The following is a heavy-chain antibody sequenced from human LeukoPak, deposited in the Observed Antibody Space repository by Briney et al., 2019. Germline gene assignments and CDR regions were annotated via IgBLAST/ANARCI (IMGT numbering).Heavy chain of an antibody. CDR3: TRVFGDTLGWDYMDV. CDR1: GFTFSDHY. J-gene: IGHJ6*03. V-gene: IGHV3-72*01. Sequence: GSLRLSCAASGFTFSDHYMDWVRQAPGKGLEWVGRTRNKANSYTTEYAASVKGRFTISRDDSQSSLDLQMDSLKTEDTAVYYCTRVFGDTLGWDYMDVWGKGTTVTVSS. CDR2: TRNKANSYTT. D-gene: IGHD2-21*02.